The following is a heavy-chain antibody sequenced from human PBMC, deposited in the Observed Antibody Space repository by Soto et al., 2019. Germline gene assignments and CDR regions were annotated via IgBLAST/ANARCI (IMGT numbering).Heavy chain of an antibody. CDR3: ASFPAYYGSGVIDY. CDR1: GFTFSSYS. V-gene: IGHV3-21*01. D-gene: IGHD3-10*01. CDR2: ISSSSSYI. Sequence: GGSLRLSCAASGFTFSSYSMNWVRQAPGKGLEWVSSISSSSSYIYYADSVKGRFTISRDNAKNSLYLQMNSLRAEDTAVYYCASFPAYYGSGVIDYWGQGTLVTVSS. J-gene: IGHJ4*02.